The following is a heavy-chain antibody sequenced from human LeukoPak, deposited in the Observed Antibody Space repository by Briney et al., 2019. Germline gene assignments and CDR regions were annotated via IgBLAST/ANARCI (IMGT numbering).Heavy chain of an antibody. CDR3: ATRNSSGYLGGFDY. CDR2: IYPDDSDT. CDR1: GYSFTNYW. Sequence: GESLKISCKGSGYSFTNYWIVWVRQMPGKGLEWMGIIYPDDSDTRYGPSFQGQVTMSADKSINTAYLQWSSLKASDTAMYYCATRNSSGYLGGFDYWGQGTLVTVSS. J-gene: IGHJ4*02. V-gene: IGHV5-51*01. D-gene: IGHD3-22*01.